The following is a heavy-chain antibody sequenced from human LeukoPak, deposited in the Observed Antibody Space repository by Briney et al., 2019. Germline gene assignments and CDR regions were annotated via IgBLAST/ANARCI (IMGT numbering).Heavy chain of an antibody. Sequence: PSETLSLTCTVSGGSISSSSYYWGWIRQPPGKGLEWIGSIYYSGSTYHNPSLKSRITISVDTSKNQFSLKLSSVTAADTAVYYCARGRGQLLWFGELRVNWFDPWGQGTLVTVSS. D-gene: IGHD3-10*01. V-gene: IGHV4-39*01. CDR2: IYYSGST. CDR3: ARGRGQLLWFGELRVNWFDP. CDR1: GGSISSSSYY. J-gene: IGHJ5*02.